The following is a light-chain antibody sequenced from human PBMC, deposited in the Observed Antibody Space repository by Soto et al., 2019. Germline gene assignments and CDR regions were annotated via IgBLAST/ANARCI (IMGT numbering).Light chain of an antibody. V-gene: IGLV2-11*01. CDR2: DVS. Sequence: QSALTQPRSVSGSPGQSVTISCTGSSSDIGGSNYISWYQQDPGKAPQVMIYDVSKRPSGVPARFSGSKSGYTASLTISGLQAEDEAEYYCCSYAGSDTGVFGGGTKLTVL. CDR3: CSYAGSDTGV. CDR1: SSDIGGSNY. J-gene: IGLJ3*02.